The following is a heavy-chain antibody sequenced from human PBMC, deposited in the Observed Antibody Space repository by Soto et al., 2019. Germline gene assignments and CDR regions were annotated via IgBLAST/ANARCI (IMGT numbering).Heavy chain of an antibody. J-gene: IGHJ4*01. D-gene: IGHD1-26*01. CDR2: TYYRSKWYY. CDR3: ARGEQYSERIFDY. CDR1: GDSVSRNSAG. Sequence: SQTLSLTCAITGDSVSRNSAGWSWVRQSPSRGLEWLGRTYYRSKWYYEYAVSVRGRITINPDTSKNQYSLQLNSVTPEDTAVYFCARGEQYSERIFDYWGQGTLVTVSS. V-gene: IGHV6-1*01.